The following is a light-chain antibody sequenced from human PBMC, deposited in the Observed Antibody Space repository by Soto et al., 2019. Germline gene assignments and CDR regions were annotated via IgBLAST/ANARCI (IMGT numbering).Light chain of an antibody. CDR1: QTLTSS. CDR3: HQYKIVPPFT. J-gene: IGKJ2*01. CDR2: SAP. V-gene: IGKV3-15*01. Sequence: EVVLPQSPATLSASPGESATLSCWAIQTLTSSSALNQHRPEQAPRLLIQSAPTRATGIPARFSGGGSGTEFTLTISSLQSEDFAVYYSHQYKIVPPFTFGQGTK.